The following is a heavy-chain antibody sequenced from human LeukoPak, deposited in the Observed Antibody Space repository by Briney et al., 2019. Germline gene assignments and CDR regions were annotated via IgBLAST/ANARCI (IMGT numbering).Heavy chain of an antibody. CDR3: AHEEREYSSPYRFDY. CDR2: IYSGGST. D-gene: IGHD6-6*01. CDR1: GFTVSSNY. J-gene: IGHJ4*02. Sequence: GGSLRLSCAASGFTVSSNYMSWVRQAPGKGLEWVSVIYSGGSTYYADSVKGRFTISRDNSKNTLYLQMNSLRAEDTAVYYCAHEEREYSSPYRFDYWAREPWSPSPQ. V-gene: IGHV3-53*01.